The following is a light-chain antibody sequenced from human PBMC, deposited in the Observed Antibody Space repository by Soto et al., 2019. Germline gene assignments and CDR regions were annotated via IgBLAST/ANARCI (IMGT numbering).Light chain of an antibody. CDR3: CSYAGTDNFHV. Sequence: QSVLTQPRSVSGSPGQSVTISCTGSRSDVGAYNYVSWYQHHPGKAPKLMIFDVIRRPSGVPDRFSASKSGNTASLTISGLQTEDEADYYCCSYAGTDNFHVFGSGTKLTVL. J-gene: IGLJ1*01. CDR1: RSDVGAYNY. CDR2: DVI. V-gene: IGLV2-11*01.